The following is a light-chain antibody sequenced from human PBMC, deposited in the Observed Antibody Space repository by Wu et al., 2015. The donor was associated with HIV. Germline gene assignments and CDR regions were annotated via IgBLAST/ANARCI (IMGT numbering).Light chain of an antibody. V-gene: IGKV3-20*01. CDR2: GAS. CDR1: QSVSSSY. Sequence: EIVLTQSPGTLSLSPGERATLSCRASQSVSSSYLAWYQQKPGQAPRLLIYGASSRATGIPDRFSGSGSGTDFTLTISRLEPEDFAVYYCQQYGVFGQGTKVEIK. J-gene: IGKJ1*01. CDR3: QQYGV.